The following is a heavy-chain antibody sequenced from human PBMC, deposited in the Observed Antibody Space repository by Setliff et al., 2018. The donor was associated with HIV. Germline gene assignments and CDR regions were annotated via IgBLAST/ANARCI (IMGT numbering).Heavy chain of an antibody. J-gene: IGHJ6*03. Sequence: SGHTLVNPTQTLTLTCTFSGFSLSTSGMCVSWIRQPPGKALEWLARIDWDDDKYYSTSLKTRLTISKDTSKNQVVLTMTNMDPVDTATYYCARIHSSADYYYMDVWGKGTTVTVSS. CDR3: ARIHSSADYYYMDV. CDR1: GFSLSTSGMC. CDR2: IDWDDDK. V-gene: IGHV2-70*11. D-gene: IGHD6-19*01.